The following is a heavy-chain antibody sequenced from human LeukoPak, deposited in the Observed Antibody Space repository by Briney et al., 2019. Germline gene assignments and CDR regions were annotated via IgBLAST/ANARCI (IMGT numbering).Heavy chain of an antibody. J-gene: IGHJ6*03. CDR3: ARAMDNGVYYYYYMDV. D-gene: IGHD2-2*03. V-gene: IGHV1-18*01. CDR2: ISAYNGNT. CDR1: GYTFTSYG. Sequence: ASVKVSCKASGYTFTSYGISWVRQAPGQGLEWMGWISAYNGNTNYAQKLQGRVTMTTDTSTSTAYMELRSLRSDDTAVYYCARAMDNGVYYYYYMDVWGKGTTVTVSS.